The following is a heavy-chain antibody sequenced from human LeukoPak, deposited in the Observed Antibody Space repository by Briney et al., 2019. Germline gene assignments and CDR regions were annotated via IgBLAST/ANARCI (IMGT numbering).Heavy chain of an antibody. CDR1: GGTFSEYT. CDR2: IIPIFGKT. CDR3: AREGLYYYGMDV. Sequence: ASVKVSCKASGGTFSEYTFSWVRQAPGQGLEWMGGIIPIFGKTNYAQKFQGKVTITADESTNTAYMELTSLRSEDTAVYYCAREGLYYYGMDVWGQGTTVTVSS. V-gene: IGHV1-69*13. J-gene: IGHJ6*02.